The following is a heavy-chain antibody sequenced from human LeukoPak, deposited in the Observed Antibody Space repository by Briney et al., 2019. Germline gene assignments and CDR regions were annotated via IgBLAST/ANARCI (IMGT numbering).Heavy chain of an antibody. V-gene: IGHV1-24*01. CDR2: FDPEDGET. CDR1: GYTLTELS. D-gene: IGHD1-26*01. CDR3: ATGPRVGASIFDY. Sequence: ASVKVSCKVSGYTLTELSTHWVRQAPGKGLEWMGGFDPEDGETIYAQKFQGRVTMTEDTSTDTAYMELSSLRSEDTAVHYCATGPRVGASIFDYWGQGTLVTVSS. J-gene: IGHJ4*02.